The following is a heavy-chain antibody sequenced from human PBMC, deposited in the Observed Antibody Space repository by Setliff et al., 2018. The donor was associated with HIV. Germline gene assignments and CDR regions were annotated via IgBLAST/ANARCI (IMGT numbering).Heavy chain of an antibody. J-gene: IGHJ4*02. CDR3: AREGDGIDF. V-gene: IGHV4-39*02. Sequence: PSETLSLTCTVSGGSITSTTYYWGWIRQPPGKGLEWIETIHYTGNTYHNPSLKSRVTISVEASKNQISLKLTAVTAADSAVYYCAREGDGIDFWGQGTLVTVSS. D-gene: IGHD2-21*02. CDR2: IHYTGNT. CDR1: GGSITSTTYY.